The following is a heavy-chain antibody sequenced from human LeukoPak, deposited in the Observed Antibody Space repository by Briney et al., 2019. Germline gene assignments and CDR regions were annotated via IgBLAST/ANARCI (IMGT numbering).Heavy chain of an antibody. D-gene: IGHD2/OR15-2a*01. J-gene: IGHJ4*02. Sequence: ASVKVSCKASGGTFSSYAISWVRQAPGQGLEWMGGIIPIFGTANYAQKFQGRVTITADESTSTAYMELSSLRSEDTAVYYCAREANTAPSTFDYWGQGTLVTVSS. CDR2: IIPIFGTA. V-gene: IGHV1-69*13. CDR1: GGTFSSYA. CDR3: AREANTAPSTFDY.